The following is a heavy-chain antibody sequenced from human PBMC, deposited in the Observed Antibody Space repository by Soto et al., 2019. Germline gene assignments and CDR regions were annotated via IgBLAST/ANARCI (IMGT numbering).Heavy chain of an antibody. D-gene: IGHD3-3*01. CDR1: GYTFTSYG. J-gene: IGHJ6*02. Sequence: QVQLVQSGAEVKKPGASVKVSCKASGYTFTSYGISWVRQAPGQGLEWMGWISAYNGNTNYAQKLQGRVTMTTDTSTSTAYMELRSLRSDDTAVYYCAREGFTIFGVVIDYYYYGMDVWGQGTTVIVSS. V-gene: IGHV1-18*04. CDR2: ISAYNGNT. CDR3: AREGFTIFGVVIDYYYYGMDV.